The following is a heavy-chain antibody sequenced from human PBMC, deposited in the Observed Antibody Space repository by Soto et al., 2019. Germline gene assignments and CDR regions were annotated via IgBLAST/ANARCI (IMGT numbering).Heavy chain of an antibody. V-gene: IGHV3-11*01. CDR2: ISGSRNTI. J-gene: IGHJ4*02. Sequence: QVELVESGGGLVKPGGSLRLSCTASGFSFSDYYMTWIRQAPGKGLECVSYISGSRNTIFYADSVKGRFTISRDNAEKALFLQMNDLRDEDTAVYYCASYPYSGGYLDYWGRGTQVTVSS. CDR1: GFSFSDYY. CDR3: ASYPYSGGYLDY. D-gene: IGHD1-26*01.